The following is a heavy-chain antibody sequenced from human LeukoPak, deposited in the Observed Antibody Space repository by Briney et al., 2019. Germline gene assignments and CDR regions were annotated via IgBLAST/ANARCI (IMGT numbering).Heavy chain of an antibody. CDR2: ISSSSGTI. V-gene: IGHV3-48*04. J-gene: IGHJ5*02. CDR1: GFTFSSYS. Sequence: PGGSLRLSCAASGFTFSSYSMNWVRQAPGKGLEWVSYISSSSGTIYYADSVKGRFTISRDNAKNTLYLQMNSLRAEDTAVYYCAKDTPRVRGTFDPWGQGTLVTVSS. CDR3: AKDTPRVRGTFDP. D-gene: IGHD1-26*01.